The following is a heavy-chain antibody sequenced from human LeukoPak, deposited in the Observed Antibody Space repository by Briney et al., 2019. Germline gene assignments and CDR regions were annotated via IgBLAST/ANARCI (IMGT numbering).Heavy chain of an antibody. CDR2: ISYDGSNA. CDR3: AKSNSGWYVPPSD. J-gene: IGHJ4*02. V-gene: IGHV3-30*18. D-gene: IGHD6-19*01. CDR1: GFAFSDYG. Sequence: PGRSLRLSCAVSGFAFSDYGMHWVRQAPGKGLEWVAVISYDGSNAYYADSVKGRFTISRDNSKNTLYLQMNSLRAEDTAAYYCAKSNSGWYVPPSDWGQGTLVTVSS.